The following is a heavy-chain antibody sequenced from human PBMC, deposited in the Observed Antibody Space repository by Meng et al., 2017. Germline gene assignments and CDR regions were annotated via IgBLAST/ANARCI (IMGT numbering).Heavy chain of an antibody. CDR2: IYYSGST. CDR1: GGSISSSSYY. Sequence: SETLSLTCTVSGGSISSSSYYWGWIRQPPGKGLEWIGSIYYSGSTYYNPSLKSRVTISVDTSKNQFSLKLSSVTAEDTAVYYCASHFNLAVAGYNPHRHGLLDYWGQGTLVTVSS. CDR3: ASHFNLAVAGYNPHRHGLLDY. V-gene: IGHV4-39*07. D-gene: IGHD6-19*01. J-gene: IGHJ4*02.